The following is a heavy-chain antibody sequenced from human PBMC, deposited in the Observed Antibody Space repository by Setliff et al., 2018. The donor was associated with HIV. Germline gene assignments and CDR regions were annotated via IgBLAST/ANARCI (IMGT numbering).Heavy chain of an antibody. CDR2: INPNSGGT. CDR3: ARGVRGVAYYFDY. V-gene: IGHV1-2*02. J-gene: IGHJ4*02. Sequence: ASVKVSCKASGYTFTGYYMHWVRQAPGQGLEWMGWINPNSGGTNYAQRFQGRVTMTRDTSISTAYMELSRLRSDDTAVYYCARGVRGVAYYFDYWGKGTLGTVSS. D-gene: IGHD3-10*01. CDR1: GYTFTGYY.